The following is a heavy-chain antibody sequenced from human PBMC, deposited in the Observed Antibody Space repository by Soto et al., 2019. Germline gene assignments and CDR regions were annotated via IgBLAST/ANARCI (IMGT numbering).Heavy chain of an antibody. V-gene: IGHV3-30*18. CDR2: ISYDGSNK. CDR3: AKAQLWPYYYYGMDV. J-gene: IGHJ6*01. Sequence: QVQLVESGGGVVQPGRSLRLSCAASGFTFSSYGMHWVRQAPGKGLEWVAVISYDGSNKYYADSVKGRFTISRDNSKNTLYLQMNSLRAEDTAVYYCAKAQLWPYYYYGMDVW. CDR1: GFTFSSYG. D-gene: IGHD5-18*01.